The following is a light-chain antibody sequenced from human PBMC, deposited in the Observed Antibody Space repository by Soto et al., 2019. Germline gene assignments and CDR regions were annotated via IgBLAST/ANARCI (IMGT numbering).Light chain of an antibody. CDR2: GAS. CDR3: QQTYSTPRT. CDR1: QSISSY. V-gene: IGKV1-39*01. J-gene: IGKJ1*01. Sequence: DIQMTQSPSSLSASVGDRVTMTCRASQSISSYLNWYQQKPGKAPNLLIYGASSLQSGVPSRFSGSGSGTDFTLTINRQQPEDFAIYYCQQTYSTPRTFGQGTKVEIK.